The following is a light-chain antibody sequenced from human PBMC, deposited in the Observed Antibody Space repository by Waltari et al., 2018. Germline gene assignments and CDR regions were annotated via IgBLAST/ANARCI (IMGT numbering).Light chain of an antibody. Sequence: MTQSPSSLSLSPGERATLSCRASQSVSSYLAWYQQQPGQAPRRLIYDASNRATGIPARFSGSGSGTDFTLTISSLQAEDVAVYYCQQYYSSPFTFGPGTKLEIK. V-gene: IGKV3D-15*01. CDR3: QQYYSSPFT. CDR1: QSVSSY. CDR2: DAS. J-gene: IGKJ3*01.